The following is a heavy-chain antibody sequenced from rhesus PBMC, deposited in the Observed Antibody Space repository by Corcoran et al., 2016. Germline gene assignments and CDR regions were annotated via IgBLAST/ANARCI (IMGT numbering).Heavy chain of an antibody. D-gene: IGHD3-34*01. CDR2: IYGNSAST. CDR3: ARDGVTQFDY. V-gene: IGHV4-73*01. CDR1: GGSISGYYY. J-gene: IGHJ4*01. Sequence: QLQLQESGPGLVKPSETLSLTCAVYGGSISGYYYWSWIRQPPGKGLEWIGYIYGNSASTNYNPSLKNRGTISKDTSKNQFSLKLSSVTASDTAVYYCARDGVTQFDYWGQGVLVTVSS.